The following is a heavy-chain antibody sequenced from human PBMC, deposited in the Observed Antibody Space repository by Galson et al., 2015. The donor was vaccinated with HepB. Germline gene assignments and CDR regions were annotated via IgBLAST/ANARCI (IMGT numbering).Heavy chain of an antibody. V-gene: IGHV1-69*13. J-gene: IGHJ4*02. CDR1: GGTFTYYG. CDR2: IVPLFGTP. CDR3: ARAPPPFDSSGYFGFFDY. Sequence: SVKVSCKASGGTFTYYGINWVRQAPGQGPEWMGGIVPLFGTPSYAQKFQGRVTISADVSTGTAYMELNMLKSDDTAVYYCARAPPPFDSSGYFGFFDYWAREPWSPSPQ. D-gene: IGHD3-22*01.